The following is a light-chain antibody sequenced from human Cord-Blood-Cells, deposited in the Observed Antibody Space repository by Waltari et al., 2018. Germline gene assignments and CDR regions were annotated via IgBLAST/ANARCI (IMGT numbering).Light chain of an antibody. CDR1: ALPKQY. CDR3: QSADSSGTYVV. J-gene: IGLJ2*01. CDR2: KDR. V-gene: IGLV3-25*02. Sequence: SYELTQPPSVSVSPGQPARITCSGDALPKQYAYWYQQKPGQAPVLVIYKDRERASGIPERFSGSSSGTTGTLTISGVQAEDEADYYCQSADSSGTYVVFGGGTKLTVL.